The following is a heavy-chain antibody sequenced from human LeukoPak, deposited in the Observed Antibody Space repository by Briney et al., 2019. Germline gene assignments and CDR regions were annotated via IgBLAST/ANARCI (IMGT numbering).Heavy chain of an antibody. CDR3: AGRLTQYDCFDP. D-gene: IGHD2-2*01. Sequence: SQTLSLTCAISGDSLSSNSVTWNWIRQSPSRGLEWLVRTYYRSTWYNDYAVSVRGRITVNPDTSKNQFSLHLNSVTPEDTAVYYCAGRLTQYDCFDPWGQGILVTVSS. CDR1: GDSLSSNSVT. J-gene: IGHJ5*02. V-gene: IGHV6-1*01. CDR2: TYYRSTWYN.